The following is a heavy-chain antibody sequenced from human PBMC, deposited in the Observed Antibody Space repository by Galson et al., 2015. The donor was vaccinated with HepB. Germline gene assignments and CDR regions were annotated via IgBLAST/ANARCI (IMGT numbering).Heavy chain of an antibody. J-gene: IGHJ3*02. CDR2: IYPGDSDT. Sequence: QSGAEVKKPGESLKISCKGSGHSFTSYWIGWVRQMPGKGLEWMGIIYPGDSDTRYSPPFQGQVTISADKSISTAYLQWSSLKASDTAMYYCASEGTRMYSSGWPGAFDIWGQGTMVTVSS. D-gene: IGHD6-19*01. CDR1: GHSFTSYW. CDR3: ASEGTRMYSSGWPGAFDI. V-gene: IGHV5-51*03.